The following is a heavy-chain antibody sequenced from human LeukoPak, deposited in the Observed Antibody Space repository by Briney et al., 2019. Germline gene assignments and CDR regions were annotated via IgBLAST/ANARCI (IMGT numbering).Heavy chain of an antibody. CDR3: ATTTVTVRHDAFDI. V-gene: IGHV4-39*01. CDR1: GGSISGSSYY. Sequence: SETLSLTCTVSGGSISGSSYYWGWIRQPPGKGLEWIGSIYYSGGTYYNPSLKSRVTISVDTSKNQFSLKLRSVTAADTAVYYCATTTVTVRHDAFDIWGQGTMVTVSS. CDR2: IYYSGGT. J-gene: IGHJ3*02. D-gene: IGHD4-17*01.